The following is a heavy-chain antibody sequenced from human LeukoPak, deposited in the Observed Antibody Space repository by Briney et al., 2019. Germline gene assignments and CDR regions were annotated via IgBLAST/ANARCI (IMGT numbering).Heavy chain of an antibody. CDR1: GDSISSGDYY. Sequence: SETLSLTCTVSGDSISSGDYYWSWIRQPAGTGLEWIGRISSSGSTNYNPSLKSRVTISVDTPKNQFSLKLNSVTAADTAVYYCAKPSNYYGSATDAFDFWGQGTMVTVSS. CDR2: ISSSGST. CDR3: AKPSNYYGSATDAFDF. J-gene: IGHJ3*01. D-gene: IGHD3-10*01. V-gene: IGHV4-61*02.